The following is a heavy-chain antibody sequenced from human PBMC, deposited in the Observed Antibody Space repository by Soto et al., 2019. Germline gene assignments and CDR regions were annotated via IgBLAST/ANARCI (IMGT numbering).Heavy chain of an antibody. CDR2: ISSSSSYI. CDR3: ARAMADYYDSSGPTRLPPCDAFDI. CDR1: GFTFSSYS. D-gene: IGHD3-22*01. Sequence: NPGGSLRLSCAASGFTFSSYSMNWVRQAPGKGLEWVSSISSSSSYIYYADSVKGRFTISRDNAKNSLYLQMNSLRAEDTAVYYCARAMADYYDSSGPTRLPPCDAFDIWGQGTMVTVSS. J-gene: IGHJ3*02. V-gene: IGHV3-21*01.